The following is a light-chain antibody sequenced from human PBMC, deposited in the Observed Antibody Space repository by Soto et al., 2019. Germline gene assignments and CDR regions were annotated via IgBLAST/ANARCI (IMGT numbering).Light chain of an antibody. V-gene: IGKV3-20*01. CDR3: QQYVSSQIT. CDR2: GAS. CDR1: QSVGSSY. J-gene: IGKJ5*01. Sequence: DSVLTHSPGTLSLSPGERAALSCGASQSVGSSYLAWYQQKPGQAPRLLIYGASSRATGIPDRFSGSGSGTDFTLTISRLEPEDFAVYYCQQYVSSQITFGQGTRLEIK.